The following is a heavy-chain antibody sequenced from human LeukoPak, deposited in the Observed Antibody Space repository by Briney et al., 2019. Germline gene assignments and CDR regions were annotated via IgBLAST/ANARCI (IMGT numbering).Heavy chain of an antibody. CDR3: ARGGYCSGGSCYREGHWFDP. D-gene: IGHD2-15*01. V-gene: IGHV4-34*01. CDR1: GGSFSGYY. Sequence: SETLSLTCAVYGGSFSGYYWSWIRQPPGKGLEWIGEINHSGSTNYNPSLKSRVTISVDTSKNQFSLKLSSVTAADTAVYYCARGGYCSGGSCYREGHWFDPWGQGTLVTVSS. CDR2: INHSGST. J-gene: IGHJ5*02.